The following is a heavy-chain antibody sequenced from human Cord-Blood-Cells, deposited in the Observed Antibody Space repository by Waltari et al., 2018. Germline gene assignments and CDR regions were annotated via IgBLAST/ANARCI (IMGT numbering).Heavy chain of an antibody. CDR2: IYYSWST. Sequence: QVQLQESGPGLVKPSQTLSLTCTVSGGSISSGDYYWSWIRQPPGKGLEWIGYIYYSWSTYYNPSLKSRVTISVDTSKNQFSLKLSSVTAADTAVYYCARDLPMYYGSGSYYNEGAFDIWGQGTMVTVSS. J-gene: IGHJ3*02. CDR1: GGSISSGDYY. D-gene: IGHD3-10*01. V-gene: IGHV4-30-4*08. CDR3: ARDLPMYYGSGSYYNEGAFDI.